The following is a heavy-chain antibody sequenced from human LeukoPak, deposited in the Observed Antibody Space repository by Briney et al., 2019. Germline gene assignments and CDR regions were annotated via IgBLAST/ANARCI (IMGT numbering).Heavy chain of an antibody. J-gene: IGHJ4*02. CDR2: ISRDGGTT. CDR1: GFSFDDYA. D-gene: IGHD3-10*01. V-gene: IGHV3-43*02. Sequence: GGSLRLSCATSGFSFDDYAFHWVRQVPGKGLEWVSLISRDGGTTFYGDSVKGRFTISRDNSKNSLYMQMNGLKTEDSALYYCTKEFSGSYENWGQGTLVTVSS. CDR3: TKEFSGSYEN.